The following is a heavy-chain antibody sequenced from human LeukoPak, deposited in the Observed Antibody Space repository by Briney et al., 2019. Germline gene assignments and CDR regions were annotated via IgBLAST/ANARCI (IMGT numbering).Heavy chain of an antibody. V-gene: IGHV3-23*01. J-gene: IGHJ6*03. CDR1: GFTFSSYA. CDR3: ASPNPRIAARPYYYYYMDV. D-gene: IGHD6-6*01. Sequence: GGSLRLSCAASGFTFSSYAMSWVRQAPGKGLEGVSAISGSGCSTYYADSGKGRFNISRDNSKNTMYLQMNSLTAEDTAVYYCASPNPRIAARPYYYYYMDVWGKGTTVTVSS. CDR2: ISGSGCST.